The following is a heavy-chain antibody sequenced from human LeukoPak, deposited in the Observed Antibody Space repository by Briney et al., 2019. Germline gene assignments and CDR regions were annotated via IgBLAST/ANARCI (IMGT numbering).Heavy chain of an antibody. J-gene: IGHJ4*02. CDR1: GYTFTSYG. Sequence: ASVKVSCKASGYTFTSYGISWVRQAPGQGLEWMGWISAYNGNTNYAQKLQGRVTMTTDTSTSTAYMELRSLRSDDTAVYYCARTMVRGVIKAPFGYWGQGTLVTVSS. CDR2: ISAYNGNT. V-gene: IGHV1-18*01. CDR3: ARTMVRGVIKAPFGY. D-gene: IGHD3-10*01.